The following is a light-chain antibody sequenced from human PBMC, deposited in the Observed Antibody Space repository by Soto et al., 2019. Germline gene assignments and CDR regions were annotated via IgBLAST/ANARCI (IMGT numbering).Light chain of an antibody. V-gene: IGKV1-5*01. CDR1: QRISSW. CDR3: QQYHSYST. J-gene: IGKJ2*01. Sequence: DIQMTQSPSTLSASVGDRVTITCRASQRISSWLAWYQQKPGKAPKLLIYDASSLESGVPSRFSGSACGTEFTLPLSSLQPDDFATYYCQQYHSYSTVGQGTKVDI. CDR2: DAS.